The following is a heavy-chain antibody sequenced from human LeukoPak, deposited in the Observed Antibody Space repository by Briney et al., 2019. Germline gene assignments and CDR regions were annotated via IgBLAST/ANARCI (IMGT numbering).Heavy chain of an antibody. D-gene: IGHD3-10*01. CDR2: FNPGDSDF. Sequence: GESLKISCKASGYSFTTYWIGWVRQMPGKGLEWMGIFNPGDSDFTYSPSFQGQVTISADKSISTAYLQWSSLKASDTAMYYCARHSSPWSGGDYWGQGTLLTVSS. CDR3: ARHSSPWSGGDY. CDR1: GYSFTTYW. V-gene: IGHV5-51*01. J-gene: IGHJ4*02.